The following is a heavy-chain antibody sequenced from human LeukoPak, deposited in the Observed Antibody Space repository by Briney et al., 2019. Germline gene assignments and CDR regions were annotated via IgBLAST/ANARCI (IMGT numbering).Heavy chain of an antibody. CDR2: IKQDGSEK. Sequence: GGSLRLSCAASGFTFSSYWMSWVRQAPGKGLEWVANIKQDGSEKYYVDSVKGRFTISRDNAKNSLYLQMNSLRAEDTAVYYCARDLYSSGWYKIGYYYYYGMDVWGQGTTVTVSS. D-gene: IGHD6-19*01. J-gene: IGHJ6*02. CDR1: GFTFSSYW. CDR3: ARDLYSSGWYKIGYYYYYGMDV. V-gene: IGHV3-7*01.